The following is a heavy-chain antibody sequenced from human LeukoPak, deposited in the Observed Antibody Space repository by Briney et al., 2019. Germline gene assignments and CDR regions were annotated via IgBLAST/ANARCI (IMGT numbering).Heavy chain of an antibody. CDR2: ISDNGGST. CDR3: AREAEGATLRGYFDY. Sequence: PGGSLRLSCAASGFSFSSYAMSWVRQAPGKGLEWVSTISDNGGSTYYADSVKGRFTISRDNSKNTLYLQMNSLRAEDTAVYYCAREAEGATLRGYFDYWGQGTLVTVSS. J-gene: IGHJ4*02. D-gene: IGHD1-26*01. CDR1: GFSFSSYA. V-gene: IGHV3-23*01.